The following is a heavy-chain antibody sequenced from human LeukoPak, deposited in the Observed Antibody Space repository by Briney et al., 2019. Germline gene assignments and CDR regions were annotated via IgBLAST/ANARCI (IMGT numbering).Heavy chain of an antibody. Sequence: GGSLRLSCAGSRFTFSDFGMRWVRQAPGKGLEWVAVIWHDGTKRHYAESVKGRFAISRDDSRNTLYLQMNSLRADDTAVYYCANTKQYAFDIWGQGTMVTVSS. CDR3: ANTKQYAFDI. CDR2: IWHDGTKR. D-gene: IGHD1/OR15-1a*01. V-gene: IGHV3-33*06. CDR1: RFTFSDFG. J-gene: IGHJ3*02.